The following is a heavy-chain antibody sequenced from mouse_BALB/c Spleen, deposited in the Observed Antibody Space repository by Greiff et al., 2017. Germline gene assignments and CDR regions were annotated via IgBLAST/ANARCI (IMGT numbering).Heavy chain of an antibody. CDR1: GFAFSSYD. J-gene: IGHJ1*01. CDR3: ARLYYPYWYFDV. CDR2: ISSGGGST. Sequence: EVQGVESGGGLVKPGGSLKLSCAASGFAFSSYDMSWVRQTPEERLEWVAYISSGGGSTYYPDTVKGRFTISRDNAKNTLYLQMSSLKSEDTAMYYCARLYYPYWYFDVWGAGTTVTVSS. D-gene: IGHD1-1*01. V-gene: IGHV5-12-1*01.